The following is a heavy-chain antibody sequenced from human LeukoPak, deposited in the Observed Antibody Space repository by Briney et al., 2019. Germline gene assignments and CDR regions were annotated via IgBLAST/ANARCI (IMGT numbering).Heavy chain of an antibody. CDR1: GFTFSSYS. Sequence: GGSLRLSCAASGFTFSSYSMNWVRQAPGKGLEWVSSISSSSSYIYYADSVKGRFTIPRDNTKNSLYLQMNSLRAEDTAVYYCARVVVVAATDYFDYWGQGTLVTVSS. J-gene: IGHJ4*02. V-gene: IGHV3-21*01. D-gene: IGHD2-15*01. CDR2: ISSSSSYI. CDR3: ARVVVVAATDYFDY.